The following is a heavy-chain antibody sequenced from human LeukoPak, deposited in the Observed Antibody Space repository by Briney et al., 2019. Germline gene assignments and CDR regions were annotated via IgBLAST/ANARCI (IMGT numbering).Heavy chain of an antibody. CDR1: GYSFTSYW. J-gene: IGHJ5*02. CDR3: ARHEAARWVDA. D-gene: IGHD6-6*01. V-gene: IGHV5-51*01. Sequence: GESLKISCKGSGYSFTSYWIGWVRPMPGKGLGWMGIIYPGDSDTRYSPSFQGQVTISADKTISTTYLQWSSLKASDTAMSYCARHEAARWVDAWGQGTLVTVSS. CDR2: IYPGDSDT.